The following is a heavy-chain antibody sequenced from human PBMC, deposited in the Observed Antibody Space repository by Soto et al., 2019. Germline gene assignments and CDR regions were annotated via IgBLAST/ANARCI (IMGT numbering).Heavy chain of an antibody. J-gene: IGHJ4*02. V-gene: IGHV3-9*01. D-gene: IGHD6-19*01. CDR3: AKDHMAWAGLFDS. CDR2: ISWNSGNI. Sequence: GGSLRLSCAASGFTFDNYAMHWVRQVPGKGLEWVSGISWNSGNIGYADSVKGRFTISRDNAQNSLYLQMNSLRSEDTAFYYCAKDHMAWAGLFDSWGQGTLVTVSS. CDR1: GFTFDNYA.